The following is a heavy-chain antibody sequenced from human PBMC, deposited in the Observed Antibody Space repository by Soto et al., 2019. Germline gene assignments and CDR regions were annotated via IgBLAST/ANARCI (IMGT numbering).Heavy chain of an antibody. CDR2: IGTAGDT. CDR3: ARDLRGYDGSGSYYAD. D-gene: IGHD3-10*01. J-gene: IGHJ4*02. V-gene: IGHV3-13*01. CDR1: GFTFSSYD. Sequence: EVQLVESGGGLVQPGGSLRLSCAASGFTFSSYDMHWVRQATGKGLEWVSAIGTAGDTYYPGSVKGRFTISRENAKNSLYVQMNSLRAEDTAVYYCARDLRGYDGSGSYYADWGQGTLVTVSS.